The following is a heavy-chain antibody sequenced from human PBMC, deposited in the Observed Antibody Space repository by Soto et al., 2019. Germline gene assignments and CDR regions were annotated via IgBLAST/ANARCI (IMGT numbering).Heavy chain of an antibody. CDR3: ARDQIAAAVRVPYVMDF. V-gene: IGHV6-1*01. Sequence: SQTLSLTCAISGDSVSSNSAAWNWIRQSPSRGLEWLGRTYYRSKWYNDYAVSVKSRITINPDTSKNQFSLQLNSVTPEDTAVYYCARDQIAAAVRVPYVMDFRGQGTKVTV. J-gene: IGHJ6*02. CDR1: GDSVSSNSAA. D-gene: IGHD6-13*01. CDR2: TYYRSKWYN.